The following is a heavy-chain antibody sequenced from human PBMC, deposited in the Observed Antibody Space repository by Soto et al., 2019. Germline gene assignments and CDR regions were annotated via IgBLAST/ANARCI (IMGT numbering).Heavy chain of an antibody. Sequence: SETLSLTCTVSGGSISSGGYSWSWIRQPPGKGLEWIGYIYHSGSTYYNPSLKSRVTISVDRSKNQFSLKLSSVTAADTAVYYCARDLQELDYDHQTGAFDIWGQGTMVTVSS. D-gene: IGHD4-17*01. V-gene: IGHV4-30-2*01. J-gene: IGHJ3*02. CDR1: GGSISSGGYS. CDR2: IYHSGST. CDR3: ARDLQELDYDHQTGAFDI.